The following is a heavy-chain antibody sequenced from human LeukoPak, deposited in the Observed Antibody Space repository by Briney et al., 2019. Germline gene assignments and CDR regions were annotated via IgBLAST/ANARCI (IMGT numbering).Heavy chain of an antibody. J-gene: IGHJ3*02. V-gene: IGHV3-48*03. CDR1: GFTFSSYE. Sequence: GGSLRLSCAASGFTFSSYEMNWVRQAPGKGLEWVSYISSSGSTIYYADSVKGRFTISRDNAKNSLYLQMNSLRAEDTALYYCAKDIVVVPAARAFDIWGQGTMVTVSS. D-gene: IGHD2-2*01. CDR3: AKDIVVVPAARAFDI. CDR2: ISSSGSTI.